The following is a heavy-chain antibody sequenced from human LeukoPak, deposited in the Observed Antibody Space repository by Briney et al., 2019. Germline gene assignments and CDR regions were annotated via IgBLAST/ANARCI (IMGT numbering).Heavy chain of an antibody. D-gene: IGHD3-10*01. CDR2: IKSKTDGGTI. CDR1: GFIFTYAW. J-gene: IGHJ4*02. V-gene: IGHV3-15*01. CDR3: TTESPGSFDY. Sequence: PGGSLRLSCAASGFIFTYAWMSWVRQAPGKGLEWVGRIKSKTDGGTIDYAAPVKGRFTISRDDSKNTLYLQMNSLKTEDTAVYYCTTESPGSFDYWGQGTLVTVSS.